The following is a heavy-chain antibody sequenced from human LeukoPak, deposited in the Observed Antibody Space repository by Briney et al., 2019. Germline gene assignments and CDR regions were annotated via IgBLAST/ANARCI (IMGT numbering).Heavy chain of an antibody. D-gene: IGHD1-7*01. J-gene: IGHJ4*02. Sequence: GGSLRLSCAASGFTFSTYSMNWVRQAPGKGLEWVSSVSSGSNYIYYADSVKGRFTSSRDNAKNSLYLQMNSLRAKDTAVYYCARENWYLYDYWGQGTLVTVSS. V-gene: IGHV3-21*01. CDR2: VSSGSNYI. CDR1: GFTFSTYS. CDR3: ARENWYLYDY.